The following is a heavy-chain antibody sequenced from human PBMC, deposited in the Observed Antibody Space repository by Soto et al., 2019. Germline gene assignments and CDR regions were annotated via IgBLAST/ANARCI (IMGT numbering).Heavy chain of an antibody. CDR3: ARDRGPSSGYYPYWFDP. CDR2: IIPIFGTA. D-gene: IGHD3-22*01. CDR1: GYTFTSYY. V-gene: IGHV1-69*13. J-gene: IGHJ5*02. Sequence: SVKVSCKASGYTFTSYYISWVRQAPGQGLEWMGEIIPIFGTANYAQKFQGRVTITADESTSTAYMELSSLRSEDTAVYYCARDRGPSSGYYPYWFDPWGQGTLVTVSS.